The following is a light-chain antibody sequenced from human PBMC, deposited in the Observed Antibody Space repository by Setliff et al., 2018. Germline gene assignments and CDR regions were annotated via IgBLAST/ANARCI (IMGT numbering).Light chain of an antibody. Sequence: QSVLTQPPSASGSPGQSVTISCTGTSSDVGGYNYVSWYQQHPGKAPKLMIYEVSKRPSGVPDRFSGSKSGNTASLTISGLQAEDEADYYCCSYTGFSYVFGSGTKVTVL. J-gene: IGLJ1*01. CDR1: SSDVGGYNY. V-gene: IGLV2-8*01. CDR3: CSYTGFSYV. CDR2: EVS.